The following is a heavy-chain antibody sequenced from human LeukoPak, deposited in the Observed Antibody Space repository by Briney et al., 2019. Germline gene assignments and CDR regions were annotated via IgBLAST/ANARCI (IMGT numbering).Heavy chain of an antibody. Sequence: GASVKVSCKASGYTFTSYGISWVRQAPGQGLEWMGWISAYNGNTNYAQKLQGRVTMTTDTSTSTAYMELRSLRSDDTAVYYCARDRGSGWYNYYYGMDVWGQGTTVTVSS. J-gene: IGHJ6*02. CDR3: ARDRGSGWYNYYYGMDV. CDR2: ISAYNGNT. CDR1: GYTFTSYG. D-gene: IGHD6-19*01. V-gene: IGHV1-18*01.